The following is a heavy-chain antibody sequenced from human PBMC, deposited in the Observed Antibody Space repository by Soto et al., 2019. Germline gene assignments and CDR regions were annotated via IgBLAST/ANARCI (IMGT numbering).Heavy chain of an antibody. D-gene: IGHD3-22*01. CDR1: GFTFKNFA. CDR3: ARALTYYYDIDY. Sequence: GGSLRLSCEASGFTFKNFAMSWVRQAPGKGLVWVSRINSDGSRTTYADSVKGRFTISRDNAKNMLHLQMNSLRAEDTAVYYCARALTYYYDIDYWGQGTLVTVSS. J-gene: IGHJ4*02. CDR2: INSDGSRT. V-gene: IGHV3-74*01.